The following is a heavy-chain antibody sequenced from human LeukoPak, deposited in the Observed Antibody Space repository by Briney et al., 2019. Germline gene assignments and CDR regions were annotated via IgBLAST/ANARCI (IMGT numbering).Heavy chain of an antibody. Sequence: GGSLRLSYAASGFTFSSYAMSWVRQAPGKGLEWVSYISSGSSTIYYADSVKGRFTISRDNAKNSLYLQMNSLRAEDTAVYYCARDMGSSGDYWGQGTLVTVSS. J-gene: IGHJ4*02. CDR2: ISSGSSTI. V-gene: IGHV3-48*04. CDR1: GFTFSSYA. CDR3: ARDMGSSGDY. D-gene: IGHD1-26*01.